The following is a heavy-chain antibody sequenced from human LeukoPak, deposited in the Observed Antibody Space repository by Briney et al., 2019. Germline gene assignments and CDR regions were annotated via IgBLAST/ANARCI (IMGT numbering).Heavy chain of an antibody. D-gene: IGHD3-22*01. CDR2: IAPRGGTT. V-gene: IGHV1-46*01. CDR1: GYTFTSYY. CDR3: AREPEPKFDSSGGGIDY. J-gene: IGHJ4*02. Sequence: EASVKVSCTASGYTFTSYYIHWVRQAPGQGLEWMGIIAPRGGTTIYSKNFQGRVTVTRDTSTNTVYMDLSSLRSEDTAVYYCAREPEPKFDSSGGGIDYWGQGTLVTVSS.